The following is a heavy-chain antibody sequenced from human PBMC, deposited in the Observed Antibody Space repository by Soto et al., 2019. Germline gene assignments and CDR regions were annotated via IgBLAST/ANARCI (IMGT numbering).Heavy chain of an antibody. D-gene: IGHD3-3*01. CDR2: INHSGST. J-gene: IGHJ6*02. V-gene: IGHV4-34*01. CDR3: ARVIYSDYDFWSGYFYYYGMDV. CDR1: GGSFSGYY. Sequence: PLSLTCAVYGGSFSGYYWSWIRQPPGKGLEWIGEINHSGSTNYNPSLKSRVTISVDTSKNQFSLKLSSVTAADTAVYYCARVIYSDYDFWSGYFYYYGMDVWGQGTTVTVSS.